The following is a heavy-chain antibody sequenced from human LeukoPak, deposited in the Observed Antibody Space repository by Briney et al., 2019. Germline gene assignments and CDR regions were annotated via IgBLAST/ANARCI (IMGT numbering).Heavy chain of an antibody. J-gene: IGHJ6*03. CDR3: ARVGVQIVVVPAATAQTTYYYYMDV. CDR1: GGSFSGYY. CDR2: INHSGSN. Sequence: SETLSLTCAVYGGSFSGYYWIGIRQPPGKGLEWIGEINHSGSNNLRTSLKSRVTMSVDTSKNQFSLKLSSVTAADTAMYYCARVGVQIVVVPAATAQTTYYYYMDVWDKGTTVTVYS. V-gene: IGHV4-34*01. D-gene: IGHD2-2*01.